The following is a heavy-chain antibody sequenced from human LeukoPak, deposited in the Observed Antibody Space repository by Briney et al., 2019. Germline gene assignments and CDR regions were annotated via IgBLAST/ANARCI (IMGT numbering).Heavy chain of an antibody. V-gene: IGHV3-23*01. CDR2: ISSRGDST. Sequence: GGSLRLSCAASGFTFSNYAMSWVRQVPGRGLEWVSTISSRGDSTYVADSVKGRFTISRDNSKNSLYLQMNSVRAEDTAVYYCARAQVGDPTDYWGQGTLVTVSS. CDR3: ARAQVGDPTDY. J-gene: IGHJ4*02. D-gene: IGHD1-26*01. CDR1: GFTFSNYA.